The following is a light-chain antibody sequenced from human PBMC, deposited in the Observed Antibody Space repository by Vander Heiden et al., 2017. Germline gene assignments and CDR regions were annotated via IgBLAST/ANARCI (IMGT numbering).Light chain of an antibody. CDR1: QSVLSDSKNNNF. CDR3: QQYYSSHIT. V-gene: IGKV4-1*01. Sequence: DIVITQSPDSLAVSLGERATINCKTSQSVLSDSKNNNFLSWYQQKPSQTPRLLIYWASTREAGVPDRFSGSGSGTDFTLSISSLQAEDVAIYYCQQYYSSHITFGQGTRLEIK. J-gene: IGKJ5*01. CDR2: WAS.